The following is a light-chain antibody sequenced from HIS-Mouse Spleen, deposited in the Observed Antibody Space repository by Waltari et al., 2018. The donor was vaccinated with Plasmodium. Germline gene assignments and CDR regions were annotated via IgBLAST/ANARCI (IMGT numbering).Light chain of an antibody. CDR2: EDS. V-gene: IGLV3-10*01. Sequence: SYELTQPPSVSVSPGQPARITCSGDALPKKYAYWSQQNSGQAPVLVIYEDSKRPSGIPERFSGSSSGTMATLTISGAQVEDEADYYCYSTDSSGNHRVFGGGTKLTVL. CDR3: YSTDSSGNHRV. CDR1: ALPKKY. J-gene: IGLJ3*02.